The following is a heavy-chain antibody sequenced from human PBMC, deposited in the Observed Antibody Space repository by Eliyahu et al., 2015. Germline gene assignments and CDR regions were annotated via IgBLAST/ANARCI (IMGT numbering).Heavy chain of an antibody. CDR1: GGSISSYY. CDR2: IYYSGST. Sequence: QVQLQESGPGLVKPSETLSLTCTVSGGSISSYYWSWIRQPPGKGLEWIGYIYYSGSTNYNPSLKSRVTISVDTSKNQFSLKLSSVTAADTAVYYCARDLGSWPNWFDPWGQGTLVTVSS. V-gene: IGHV4-59*01. J-gene: IGHJ5*02. CDR3: ARDLGSWPNWFDP. D-gene: IGHD6-13*01.